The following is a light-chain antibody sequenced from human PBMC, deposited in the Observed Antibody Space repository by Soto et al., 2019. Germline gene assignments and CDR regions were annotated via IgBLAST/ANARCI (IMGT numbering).Light chain of an antibody. V-gene: IGLV2-14*01. CDR3: SSLTSTNTLA. J-gene: IGLJ2*01. CDR2: EDS. Sequence: QSVLTQPASVSGSPGQSITISCTGTSSDVGGYNYVSWYQQHPGKAPKLMIYEDSYRPSGVSNRFSGSKSGNTASLTISGLQAEDEAGYYCSSLTSTNTLAFGGGTKLTVL. CDR1: SSDVGGYNY.